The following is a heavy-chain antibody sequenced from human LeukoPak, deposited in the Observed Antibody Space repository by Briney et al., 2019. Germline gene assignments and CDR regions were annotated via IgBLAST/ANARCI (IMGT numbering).Heavy chain of an antibody. CDR2: ISGSGDRT. J-gene: IGHJ4*02. Sequence: GGSLRLSCVASGFTFRNYMSWVRQAPGKGLEWVSGISGSGDRTYYADSVKGRFTISRDNSKNTLYLQMNSLTGEDAAVYYCAKGGTVRYFDWLPWAYWGQGTLVTVSS. CDR1: GFTFRNY. V-gene: IGHV3-23*01. CDR3: AKGGTVRYFDWLPWAY. D-gene: IGHD3-9*01.